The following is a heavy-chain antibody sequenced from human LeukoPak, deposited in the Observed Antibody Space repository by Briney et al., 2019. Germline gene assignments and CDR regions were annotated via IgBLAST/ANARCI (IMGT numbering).Heavy chain of an antibody. V-gene: IGHV3-7*04. CDR1: GFTFNNFW. J-gene: IGHJ4*02. CDR3: SRAFMAV. Sequence: GGSLRLSCAVSGFTFNNFWMIWVRQAPGKGLEWVANINKDGSETYYVDSVKGRFTISRDNAKNSLYLQMNSLRTEDTAVYYCSRAFMAVWGQRTLVTVSS. CDR2: INKDGSET. D-gene: IGHD6-19*01.